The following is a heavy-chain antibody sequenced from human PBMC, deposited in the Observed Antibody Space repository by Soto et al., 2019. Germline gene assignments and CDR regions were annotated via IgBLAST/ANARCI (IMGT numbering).Heavy chain of an antibody. CDR2: ISAYNGNT. CDR3: ARRRYDILTGPTFDY. CDR1: GYTFTSYG. D-gene: IGHD3-9*01. J-gene: IGHJ4*02. V-gene: IGHV1-18*01. Sequence: ASVKVSCKASGYTFTSYGISWVRQAPGQGLEWMGWISAYNGNTNYAQKLQGRVTMTTDTSTSTAYMELRSLRSDDTAVYYCARRRYDILTGPTFDYWGQGPRSPSPQ.